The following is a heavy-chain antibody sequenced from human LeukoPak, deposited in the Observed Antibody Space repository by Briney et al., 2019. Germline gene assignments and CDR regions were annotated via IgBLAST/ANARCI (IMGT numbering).Heavy chain of an antibody. J-gene: IGHJ6*03. V-gene: IGHV1-46*01. CDR2: INASGGST. D-gene: IGHD1-14*01. CDR3: ARSSGRSPNRDYMDV. Sequence: ASVKVSCKASGYTFTRYYMHWVRQAPGQGLEWMGIINASGGSTRYAQKFQGRVTMTRDTSTSTVYMELSSLRSDDTAMYYCARSSGRSPNRDYMDVWGKGTTVTISS. CDR1: GYTFTRYY.